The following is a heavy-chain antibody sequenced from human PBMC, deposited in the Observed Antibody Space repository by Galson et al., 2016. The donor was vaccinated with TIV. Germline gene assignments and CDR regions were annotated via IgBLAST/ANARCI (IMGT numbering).Heavy chain of an antibody. D-gene: IGHD3-10*01. V-gene: IGHV1-18*01. CDR2: ISPYNGNT. J-gene: IGHJ4*02. CDR1: GYTFTNYG. CDR3: ATDHVGSESYIFFDD. Sequence: SVKASCKASGYTFTNYGINWVRQAPGQGLEWMGWISPYNGNTNSAQKFQDRVTMTTDTSTSTAYMELRSLRSDDTAMYYCATDHVGSESYIFFDDWGQGTLVTVSS.